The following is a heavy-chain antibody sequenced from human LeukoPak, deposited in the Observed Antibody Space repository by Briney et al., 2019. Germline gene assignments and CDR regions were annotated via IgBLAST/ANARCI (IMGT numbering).Heavy chain of an antibody. CDR3: ARVVRTTVTHDAFDI. D-gene: IGHD4-17*01. CDR2: ISSGSTTI. CDR1: GFTFSSYG. J-gene: IGHJ3*02. Sequence: GGSLRLSCAASGFTFSSYGMNWVRQAPGKGLEWVSYISSGSTTIYYADSVKGRFTISRDNSKNTLYLQMNSLRAEDTAVYYCARVVRTTVTHDAFDIWGQGTMVTVSS. V-gene: IGHV3-48*01.